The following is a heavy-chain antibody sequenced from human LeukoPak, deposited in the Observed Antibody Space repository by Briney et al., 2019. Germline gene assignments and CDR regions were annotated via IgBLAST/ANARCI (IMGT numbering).Heavy chain of an antibody. V-gene: IGHV7-4-1*02. J-gene: IGHJ4*02. CDR2: INTNTGNP. CDR3: ARENYYDSSGYYPNFDY. D-gene: IGHD3-22*01. CDR1: GYTFTSYA. Sequence: ASVKVSCKASGYTFTSYAMNWVRQAPGQGLEWMGWINTNTGNPTYAQGFTGRFVFSLDTSVSTAYLQISSLKAEDTAVYYCARENYYDSSGYYPNFDYWGQGTLVTVSS.